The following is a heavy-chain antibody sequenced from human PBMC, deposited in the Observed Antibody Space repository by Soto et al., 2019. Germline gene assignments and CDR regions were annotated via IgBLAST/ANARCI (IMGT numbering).Heavy chain of an antibody. CDR2: IYYSGST. V-gene: IGHV4-31*03. CDR3: ASGLWFGESCGWFDP. CDR1: GGSISSGGYY. J-gene: IGHJ5*02. D-gene: IGHD3-10*01. Sequence: QVQLQESGPGLVKPSQTLSLTCTVSGGSISSGGYYWSWIRQHPGKGLEWIGYIYYSGSTYYNPSLKSRVTISVDTSKNQFSLKLSSVTAADTAVYYCASGLWFGESCGWFDPWGQGTLVTVSS.